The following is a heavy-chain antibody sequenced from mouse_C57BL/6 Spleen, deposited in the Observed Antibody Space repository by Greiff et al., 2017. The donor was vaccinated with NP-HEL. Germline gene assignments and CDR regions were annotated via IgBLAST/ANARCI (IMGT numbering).Heavy chain of an antibody. D-gene: IGHD2-1*01. CDR1: GYTFTDYE. J-gene: IGHJ3*01. CDR2: IDPETGGT. V-gene: IGHV1-15*01. CDR3: TRKDGGNSFAY. Sequence: VQLQQSGAELVRPGASVTLSCKASGYTFTDYEMHWVKQTPVHGLEWIGAIDPETGGTAYNQKFKGKAILTADKSSSTAYMELRSLTSEDSAVYYWTRKDGGNSFAYWGQGTLVTVSA.